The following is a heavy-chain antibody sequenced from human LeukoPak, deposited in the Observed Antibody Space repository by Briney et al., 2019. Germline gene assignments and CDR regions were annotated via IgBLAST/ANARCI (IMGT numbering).Heavy chain of an antibody. CDR3: ARVFGAGYSDC. Sequence: PGGSLRLSCAASGFTFSSYWMHWVRQAPGKGLVWVSRINSDGSSTSYADSVKGRFTISRDNAKNSLYLQMNSLRAEDTAVYYCARVFGAGYSDCWGQGTLVTVSS. D-gene: IGHD4/OR15-4a*01. CDR1: GFTFSSYW. J-gene: IGHJ4*02. V-gene: IGHV3-74*01. CDR2: INSDGSST.